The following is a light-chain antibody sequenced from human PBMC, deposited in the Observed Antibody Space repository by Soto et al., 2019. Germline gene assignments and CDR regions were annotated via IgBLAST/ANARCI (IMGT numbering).Light chain of an antibody. Sequence: EIVLTQSPGTLSLSPGERATLSCRASQSVSSSYSAWYQQKPGQAPRLLIYGASSRATGIPDRFNGSGSGTDFTLTISRLEPEDFAVYYCQQYGSSPLTFGGGTKVDIK. J-gene: IGKJ4*01. V-gene: IGKV3-20*01. CDR1: QSVSSSY. CDR3: QQYGSSPLT. CDR2: GAS.